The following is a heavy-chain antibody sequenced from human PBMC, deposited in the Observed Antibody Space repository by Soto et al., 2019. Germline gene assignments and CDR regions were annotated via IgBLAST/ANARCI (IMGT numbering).Heavy chain of an antibody. CDR2: IYYSGST. J-gene: IGHJ6*02. D-gene: IGHD2-2*01. V-gene: IGHV4-39*01. CDR3: GRQPGHCGSTTCFGSYSVDV. CDR1: GGSISSSSYS. Sequence: PSETLSLTCSVSGGSISSSSYSWGWIRQPPGKGLEWIGTIYYSGSTHYNPSLEGRVAISADTPNNQLSLRLSSVTAADTAVYYCGRQPGHCGSTTCFGSYSVDVWGQGTTVTVS.